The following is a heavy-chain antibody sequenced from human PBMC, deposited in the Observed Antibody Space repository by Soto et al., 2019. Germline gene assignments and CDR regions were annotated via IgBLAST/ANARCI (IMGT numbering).Heavy chain of an antibody. CDR2: IWYDGSNK. V-gene: IGHV3-33*01. D-gene: IGHD6-19*01. CDR3: ARNAYSSGYDYMDV. CDR1: GFTFSSYG. Sequence: GGSLRLSCAASGFTFSSYGMHWVRQAPGKGLEWVAVIWYDGSNKYYADSVKGRFTISRDNSKNTLYLQMNSLRAEDTAVYYFARNAYSSGYDYMDVWGKGTTVTVSS. J-gene: IGHJ6*03.